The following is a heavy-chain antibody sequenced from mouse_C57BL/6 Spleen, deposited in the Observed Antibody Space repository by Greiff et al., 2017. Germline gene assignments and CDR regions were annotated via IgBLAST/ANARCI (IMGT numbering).Heavy chain of an antibody. CDR2: INPGSGGT. V-gene: IGHV1-54*01. CDR3: ARGLEYWYFDV. CDR1: GYAFTNYL. J-gene: IGHJ1*03. Sequence: VQLQQSGAELVRPGTSVKVSCKASGYAFTNYLIEWVKQRPGQGLEWIGVINPGSGGTNYNEKFKGKATLTADKSSSTAYMQLSSLTSEDSAVYFCARGLEYWYFDVWGTGTTVTVSS. D-gene: IGHD3-1*01.